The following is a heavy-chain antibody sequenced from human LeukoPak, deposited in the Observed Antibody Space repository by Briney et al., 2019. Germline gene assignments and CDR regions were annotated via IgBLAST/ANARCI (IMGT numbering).Heavy chain of an antibody. CDR2: IRYDGSNK. J-gene: IGHJ4*02. Sequence: GGSLRLSCAASGFTFSSYGMHWVRQAPGKGLEWVAFIRYDGSNKYYVDSVKGRFTISRDNSKNTLYLQMNSLRAEDTAVHCATGSSSGWYGRLDYWGQGTLVTVSS. D-gene: IGHD6-19*01. V-gene: IGHV3-30*02. CDR3: ATGSSSGWYGRLDY. CDR1: GFTFSSYG.